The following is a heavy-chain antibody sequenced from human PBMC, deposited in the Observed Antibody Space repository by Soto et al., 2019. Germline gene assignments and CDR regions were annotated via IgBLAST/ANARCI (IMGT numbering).Heavy chain of an antibody. J-gene: IGHJ5*02. CDR3: ATGGITIFGVDPLRFDP. CDR1: GFTFSSYA. V-gene: IGHV3-23*01. D-gene: IGHD3-3*01. CDR2: ISGSGGST. Sequence: SLRLSCAASGFTFSSYAMSWVRQAPGKGLEWVSAISGSGGSTYYADSVKGRFTISRDNSKNTLYLQMNSLRAEDTAVYYCATGGITIFGVDPLRFDPWGQGTLVTVSS.